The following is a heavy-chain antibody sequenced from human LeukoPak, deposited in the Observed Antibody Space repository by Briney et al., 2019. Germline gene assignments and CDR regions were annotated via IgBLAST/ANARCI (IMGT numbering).Heavy chain of an antibody. CDR1: GGTFSSYA. V-gene: IGHV1-69*04. Sequence: SVKVSRKASGGTFSSYAISWVRQAPGQGLEWMGRIIPILGIANYVQKFQGRVTITADKSTSTAYMELSSLRSEDTAVYYCARDRGDYSFAEDYWGQGTLVTVSS. CDR2: IIPILGIA. CDR3: ARDRGDYSFAEDY. D-gene: IGHD4-17*01. J-gene: IGHJ4*02.